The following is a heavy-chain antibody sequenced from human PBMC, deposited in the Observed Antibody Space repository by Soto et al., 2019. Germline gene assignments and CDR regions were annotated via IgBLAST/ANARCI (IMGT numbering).Heavy chain of an antibody. Sequence: QVLLQESGPGLVKPSGTLSLTCAVSGDSVSSSFWWTWVRQPPGKGLEWIGEIYHTETTHYAPSLKSRVTISLDKSMNQFSLRFNSVTPADTAVYYCARYDFGTFYNLGQGIRGTVSS. CDR2: IYHTETT. CDR3: ARYDFGTFYN. CDR1: GDSVSSSFW. D-gene: IGHD4-17*01. V-gene: IGHV4-4*02. J-gene: IGHJ4*02.